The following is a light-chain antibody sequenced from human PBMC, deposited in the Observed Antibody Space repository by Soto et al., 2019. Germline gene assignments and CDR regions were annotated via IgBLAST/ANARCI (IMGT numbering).Light chain of an antibody. CDR2: GAS. CDR3: QQYNTLIT. Sequence: EVVMTQSPATLPVSPGERATLSCRASQSVSSNLAWYQQKPGRAPRLLIYGASTRATGIPARFSGSGSGTEVTLTISSLQSEDFAGYYCQQYNTLITFGQGTRLEIK. V-gene: IGKV3-15*01. J-gene: IGKJ5*01. CDR1: QSVSSN.